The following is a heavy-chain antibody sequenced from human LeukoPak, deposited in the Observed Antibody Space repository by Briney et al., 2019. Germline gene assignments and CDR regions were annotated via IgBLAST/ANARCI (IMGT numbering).Heavy chain of an antibody. D-gene: IGHD5-24*01. Sequence: GGSLRLSCAASGFSFSSYSMNWVREAPGKGLEWVSSISGGSSYIYYADSVKGRFTISRDNAKNSLFLQMNSLRAEDTAVYYCSRVDENGYNFAWGQGTLVTVSS. CDR1: GFSFSSYS. J-gene: IGHJ5*02. CDR3: SRVDENGYNFA. CDR2: ISGGSSYI. V-gene: IGHV3-21*01.